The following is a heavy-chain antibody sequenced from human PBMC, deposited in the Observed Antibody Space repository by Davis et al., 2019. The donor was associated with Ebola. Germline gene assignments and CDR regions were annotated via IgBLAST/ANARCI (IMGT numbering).Heavy chain of an antibody. D-gene: IGHD5-18*01. CDR2: INHSGST. J-gene: IGHJ6*02. V-gene: IGHV4-34*01. CDR1: GGSFSGYY. CDR3: ARGRQLWLTYYYYYYGMDV. Sequence: MPSETLSLTCAVYGGSFSGYYWSWIRQPPGKGLEWIGEINHSGSTNYNPSLKSRVTISVDTSKNQFSLKLSSVTAADTAVYYCARGRQLWLTYYYYYYGMDVWGQGTTVTVSS.